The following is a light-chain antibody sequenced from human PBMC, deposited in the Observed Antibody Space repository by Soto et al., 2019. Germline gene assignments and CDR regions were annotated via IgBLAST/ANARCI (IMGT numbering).Light chain of an antibody. Sequence: QSVLTQPPSVSRAPGQRVTISCTGGASNIGANYDVHWYQQLPGTAPKLLIYGTSNRPSGVPDRFSGSKSGTSASLAITGLQAEDEAHYFCQSYDFTLGAFWVFGGGTKVTVL. V-gene: IGLV1-40*01. J-gene: IGLJ3*02. CDR1: ASNIGANYD. CDR2: GTS. CDR3: QSYDFTLGAFWV.